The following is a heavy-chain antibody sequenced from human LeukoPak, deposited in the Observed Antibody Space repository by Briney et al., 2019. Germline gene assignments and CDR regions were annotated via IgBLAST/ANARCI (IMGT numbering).Heavy chain of an antibody. Sequence: SETLSLTCAVYGGSFSGYYWSWIRQPPGKGLEWIGEINHSGSTNYNPSLKSRVTISVDTSKNQFSLKRSSVTAADTAVYYCARAWGTVVTRPFDYWGQGTLVTVSS. D-gene: IGHD4-23*01. J-gene: IGHJ4*02. CDR3: ARAWGTVVTRPFDY. CDR1: GGSFSGYY. CDR2: INHSGST. V-gene: IGHV4-34*01.